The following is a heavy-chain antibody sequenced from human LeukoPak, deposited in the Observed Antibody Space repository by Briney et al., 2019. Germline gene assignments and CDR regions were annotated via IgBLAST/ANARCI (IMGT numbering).Heavy chain of an antibody. CDR2: ISSQSIYI. Sequence: GGSLRLSCEASGFTFSIYSMNWVRQVPGKGLEWVSSISSQSIYIYYADSVKGRFAISRDNAKKSLYLQMNSLTAEDTAVYSCSKDLDCAVATRFVGDAGFNHWGQGTMVTVSS. D-gene: IGHD2-8*02. V-gene: IGHV3-21*01. CDR1: GFTFSIYS. J-gene: IGHJ3*01. CDR3: SKDLDCAVATRFVGDAGFNH.